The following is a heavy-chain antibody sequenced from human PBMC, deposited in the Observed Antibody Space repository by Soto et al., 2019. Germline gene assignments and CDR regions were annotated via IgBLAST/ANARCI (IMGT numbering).Heavy chain of an antibody. D-gene: IGHD3-10*01. V-gene: IGHV3-15*07. CDR1: GFTFSNAW. CDR2: IKSKTDGGTT. Sequence: EVQLVESGGGLVKPLGSLRLSCAASGFTFSNAWMNWVRQAPGKGLEWVGRIKSKTDGGTTDYAAPVKGRFTISRDDSKNTLYLQMNSLKTEDTAVYYCTTDRYYYGSGSEAFDIWGQGTMVTVSS. CDR3: TTDRYYYGSGSEAFDI. J-gene: IGHJ3*02.